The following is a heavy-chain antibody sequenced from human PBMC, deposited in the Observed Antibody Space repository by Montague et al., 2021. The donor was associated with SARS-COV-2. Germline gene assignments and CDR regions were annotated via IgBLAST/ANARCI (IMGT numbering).Heavy chain of an antibody. CDR1: GASISTGIYY. J-gene: IGHJ4*02. CDR2: IRTTGHT. V-gene: IGHV4-61*02. CDR3: ARFGSGTLEFDL. Sequence: TLSLTCTVSGASISTGIYYWSWIRQPAGKGLEWIGRIRTTGHTDYNSSLESRVFMSVDTSTNQFSLSLTSVTAADTDVYFCARFGSGTLEFDLWGQGTLVTVSS. D-gene: IGHD1-26*01.